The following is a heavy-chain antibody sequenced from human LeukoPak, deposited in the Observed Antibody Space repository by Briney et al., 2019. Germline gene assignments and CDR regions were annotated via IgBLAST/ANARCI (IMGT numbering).Heavy chain of an antibody. CDR2: IHSSGST. CDR1: GGSISRYY. Sequence: SETLSLTCTVSGGSISRYYWSWIRQPPGKGLEWIGYIHSSGSTNYNPSLKSRVTVSVDTSNNQFSLKLSSVTAADTAVYYCARVPAASYYYYYYMDAWGKGTTVTVSS. CDR3: ARVPAASYYYYYYMDA. D-gene: IGHD2-2*01. V-gene: IGHV4-4*09. J-gene: IGHJ6*03.